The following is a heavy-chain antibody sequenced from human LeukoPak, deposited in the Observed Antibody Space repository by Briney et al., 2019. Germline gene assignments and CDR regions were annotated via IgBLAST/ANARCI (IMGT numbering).Heavy chain of an antibody. CDR1: GYIFTNYY. J-gene: IGHJ4*02. V-gene: IGHV1-46*01. CDR3: AVGAFDY. D-gene: IGHD3-10*01. CDR2: INPSGNST. Sequence: VASVKVSCKASGYIFTNYYMHWVRQAPGQGPEWMGIINPSGNSTSHAQNFQGRLILTWGTSTSTVYMELSSLTSGDTAVYYCAVGAFDYWGQGTLVTVSS.